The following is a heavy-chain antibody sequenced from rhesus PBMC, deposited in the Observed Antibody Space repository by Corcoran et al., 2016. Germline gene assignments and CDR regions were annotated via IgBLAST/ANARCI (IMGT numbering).Heavy chain of an antibody. CDR2: LGGSSGRI. J-gene: IGHJ4*01. CDR1: GDSIDSDYG. CDR3: ARDAWYSSGSIDS. D-gene: IGHD6-31*01. Sequence: QVQLQESGPGLVKPSETLPLTCVVSGDSIDSDYGWTWIRQSPEKGLEGIGYLGGSSGRINYNPSLASRVTISKDTSKNEVSLKVTSVTAADTATYYCARDAWYSSGSIDSWGQGVLVTVSS. V-gene: IGHV4-127*01.